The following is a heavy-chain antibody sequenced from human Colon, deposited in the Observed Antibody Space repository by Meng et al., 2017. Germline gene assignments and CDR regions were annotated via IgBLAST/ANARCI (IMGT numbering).Heavy chain of an antibody. J-gene: IGHJ3*02. CDR1: GFSFNTYA. Sequence: GESLKISCVASGFSFNTYAMSWVRQAPGKGLEWVSAIGGGGYDTFYADSVKGHFTISRDDSKNTLYLQMNSLRAEDTAVYYCAKDRESYNSVWDAFDIWGQARMVTVSS. CDR3: AKDRESYNSVWDAFDI. V-gene: IGHV3-23*01. CDR2: IGGGGYDT. D-gene: IGHD1-20*01.